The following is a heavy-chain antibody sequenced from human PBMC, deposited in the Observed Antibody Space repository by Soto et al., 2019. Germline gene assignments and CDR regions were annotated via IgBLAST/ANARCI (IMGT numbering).Heavy chain of an antibody. J-gene: IGHJ6*02. CDR1: GYTFTSYD. D-gene: IGHD3-3*01. V-gene: IGHV1-8*01. Sequence: QVQLVQSGAEVKKPGASVKVSCKASGYTFTSYDINWVRQATGQGLEWMGWMNPNSGNTGYAQKFQGRVTMTRNTSISTAYMELSSRRSEVTAVYYCARSVIWSGYYHTPYYYYGMDVWGQGTTVTVSS. CDR2: MNPNSGNT. CDR3: ARSVIWSGYYHTPYYYYGMDV.